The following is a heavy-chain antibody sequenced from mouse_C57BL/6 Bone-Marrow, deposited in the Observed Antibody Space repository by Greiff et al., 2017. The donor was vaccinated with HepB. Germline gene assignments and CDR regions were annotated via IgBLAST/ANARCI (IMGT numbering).Heavy chain of an antibody. D-gene: IGHD2-4*01. J-gene: IGHJ2*01. Sequence: VQVVESGPELVKPGASVKLSCKASGYTFTSYDINWVKQRPGQGLEWIGWIYPRDGSTKYNEKFKGKATLTVDTSSSTAYMELHSLTSEDSAVYFCAREEIYYDPHYFDYWGQGTTLTVSS. CDR2: IYPRDGST. CDR1: GYTFTSYD. V-gene: IGHV1-85*01. CDR3: AREEIYYDPHYFDY.